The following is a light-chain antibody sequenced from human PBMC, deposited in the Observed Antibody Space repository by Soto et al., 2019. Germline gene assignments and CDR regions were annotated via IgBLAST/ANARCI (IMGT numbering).Light chain of an antibody. CDR2: EGS. CDR1: SSDVGGYNY. CDR3: SSYTGSNLV. V-gene: IGLV2-8*01. Sequence: QSALTQPPSASGSPGQSVTISCTGTSSDVGGYNYVSWYQQHPGKAPKVMIYEGSNRPSGVPDRFSGSKSGNTASLTVSGLQAEDEAVYYCSSYTGSNLVFGGGTQLTVL. J-gene: IGLJ2*01.